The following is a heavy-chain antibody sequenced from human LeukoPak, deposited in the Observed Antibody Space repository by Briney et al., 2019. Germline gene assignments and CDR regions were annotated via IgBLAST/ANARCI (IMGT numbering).Heavy chain of an antibody. CDR3: ARGHYGPGIGTYPN. D-gene: IGHD3-10*01. V-gene: IGHV4-4*07. J-gene: IGHJ4*02. CDR1: GGSISSYY. Sequence: SETLSLTCTVSGGSISSYYWSWIRQPAGKGLEWIGHIYNSGSTNYNPSLKGRVTMSVATSKNQFSLHLSSVTAADTAVYYCARGHYGPGIGTYPNWGQGTLVTVSS. CDR2: IYNSGST.